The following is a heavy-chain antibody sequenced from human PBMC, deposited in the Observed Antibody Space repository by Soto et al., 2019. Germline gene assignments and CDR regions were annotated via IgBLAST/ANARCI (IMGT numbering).Heavy chain of an antibody. J-gene: IGHJ4*02. CDR3: ARDYSGYDLVGQNFDY. D-gene: IGHD5-12*01. CDR1: GFTFSSYA. CDR2: ISYDGSNK. V-gene: IGHV3-30-3*01. Sequence: QVQLVESGGGVVQPGRSLRLSCAASGFTFSSYAMHWVRQAPGKGLEWVAVISYDGSNKYYADSVKGRFTISRDNSKNTLYLQMNSLRAEDMAVYYCARDYSGYDLVGQNFDYWGQGTLVTVSS.